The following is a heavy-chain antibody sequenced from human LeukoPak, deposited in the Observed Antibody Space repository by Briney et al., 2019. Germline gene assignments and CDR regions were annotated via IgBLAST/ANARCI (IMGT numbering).Heavy chain of an antibody. J-gene: IGHJ5*02. Sequence: ASVTVSCTASGYTFTSYGISWVRQAPGQGLEWMGWISAYNGNTNYAQKLQGRVTMTTDISTSTAYMELRSLRSDDTAVYYCARAVLRYFDWLLYPKYNWFDPWGQGTLVTVSS. V-gene: IGHV1-18*01. CDR3: ARAVLRYFDWLLYPKYNWFDP. CDR1: GYTFTSYG. D-gene: IGHD3-9*01. CDR2: ISAYNGNT.